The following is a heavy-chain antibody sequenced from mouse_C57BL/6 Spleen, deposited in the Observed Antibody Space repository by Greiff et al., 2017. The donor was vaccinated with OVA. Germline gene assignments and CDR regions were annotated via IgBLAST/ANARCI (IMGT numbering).Heavy chain of an antibody. Sequence: QVQLQQPGAELVMPGASVKLSCKASGYTFTSYWMHWVKQRPGQGLEWIGEIDPSDSYTNYNQKFKGKSTLTVDKSSSTAYMQLSSLTSEDSAVYDYARDNYCSSSFDYWGQGTTLTVSS. V-gene: IGHV1-69*01. J-gene: IGHJ2*01. CDR2: IDPSDSYT. D-gene: IGHD1-1*01. CDR1: GYTFTSYW. CDR3: ARDNYCSSSFDY.